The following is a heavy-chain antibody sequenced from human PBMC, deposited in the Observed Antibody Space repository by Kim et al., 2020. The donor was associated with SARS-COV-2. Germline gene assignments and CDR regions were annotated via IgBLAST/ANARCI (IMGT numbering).Heavy chain of an antibody. CDR1: GYTFTSFG. CDR2: ISGSSGNK. V-gene: IGHV1-18*01. J-gene: IGHJ4*02. Sequence: ASVKVSCKASGYTFTSFGISGVGQAPGQGLEGMGWISGSSGNKNNARKFQGRVTMTTDTSTSTAYMELRSLRSDDTAIFYCVRDLGHFEATMIFFDFWGQGTLVTVSS. D-gene: IGHD3-22*01. CDR3: VRDLGHFEATMIFFDF.